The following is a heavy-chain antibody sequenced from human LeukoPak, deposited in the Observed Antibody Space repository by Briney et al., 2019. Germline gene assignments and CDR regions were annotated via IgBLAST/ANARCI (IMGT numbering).Heavy chain of an antibody. J-gene: IGHJ4*02. Sequence: GGSLRLSCSASGFTFSSFAMFWVRQAPGKGLEWVGRIKSKTDGGTIDYAAPVKGRFTISRDDSKNTLYLQMNSLKTEDTAVYYCTTPQDDYGDYVGLDYWGQGTLVTVSS. V-gene: IGHV3-15*01. CDR2: IKSKTDGGTI. D-gene: IGHD4-17*01. CDR1: GFTFSSFA. CDR3: TTPQDDYGDYVGLDY.